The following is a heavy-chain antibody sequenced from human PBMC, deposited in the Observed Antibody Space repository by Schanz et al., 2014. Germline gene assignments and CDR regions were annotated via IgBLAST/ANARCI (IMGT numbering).Heavy chain of an antibody. J-gene: IGHJ4*02. D-gene: IGHD2-2*01. Sequence: QVQLQQWGAGLLKPSETLSLTCAVSGGSFSGYYWSWIRQPPDTGLEWIGEINQSGDTNYNPSLKTRVPISVQTSKKPFSQKLRSVTAADTAVYYCARLYCSTPGCYVSPNGFAKDYWGQGTLVTVSS. CDR1: GGSFSGYY. CDR3: ARLYCSTPGCYVSPNGFAKDY. V-gene: IGHV4-34*01. CDR2: INQSGDT.